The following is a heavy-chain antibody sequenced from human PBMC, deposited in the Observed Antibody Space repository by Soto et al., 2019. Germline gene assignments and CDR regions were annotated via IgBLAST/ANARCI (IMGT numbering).Heavy chain of an antibody. CDR3: TKAGEVFGSVDY. Sequence: VQVLESGGGSVQPGESLRLSCAASGFTFSSFALNWVCQAPGKGLEWVSGISGDGVITYYADSVRGRFTISRHNSKNTLFLQMNTLRAEDTGIYYCTKAGEVFGSVDYWGRGTLVTVSS. J-gene: IGHJ4*02. D-gene: IGHD3-10*01. V-gene: IGHV3-23*01. CDR2: ISGDGVIT. CDR1: GFTFSSFA.